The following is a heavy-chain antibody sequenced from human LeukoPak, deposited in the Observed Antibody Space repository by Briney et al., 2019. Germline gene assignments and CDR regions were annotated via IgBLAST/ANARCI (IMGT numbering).Heavy chain of an antibody. Sequence: GGSLRLSCAASGFTFSSSAMSWVRQAPGKGLEWVSAISNNGGYTYYADSVQGRFTISRDNSKNTLYLQMNSLRAEDTAVYYCASLDCSTTSCPLRDWGQGTLVTVSS. V-gene: IGHV3-23*01. CDR1: GFTFSSSA. CDR3: ASLDCSTTSCPLRD. J-gene: IGHJ4*02. CDR2: ISNNGGYT. D-gene: IGHD2-2*01.